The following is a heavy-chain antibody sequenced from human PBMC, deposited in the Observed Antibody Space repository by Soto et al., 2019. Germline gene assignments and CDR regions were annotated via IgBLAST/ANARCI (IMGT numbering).Heavy chain of an antibody. Sequence: QVQMVESGGGVVQPGRSLRLSCAASRLTLSNYVMHWVRQAPGKGLEWVAGISYDGRNTYYADSVTGLFSISRDNANNTLFLQMHSLRPEDTAVYYWAGGDYYYAVDVWGQGTTVTVSS. CDR2: ISYDGRNT. CDR1: RLTLSNYV. J-gene: IGHJ6*02. CDR3: AGGDYYYAVDV. V-gene: IGHV3-30*04.